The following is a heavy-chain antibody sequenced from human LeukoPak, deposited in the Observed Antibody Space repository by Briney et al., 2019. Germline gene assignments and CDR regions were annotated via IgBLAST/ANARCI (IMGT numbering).Heavy chain of an antibody. V-gene: IGHV4-38-2*02. CDR3: ATFSGYDWGG. CDR2: IYHSGST. J-gene: IGHJ4*02. D-gene: IGHD5-12*01. CDR1: GYSISSGYY. Sequence: SETLSLTCTVSGYSISSGYYWGWIRQPPGKGLEWIGSIYHSGSTYYNPSLKSRVTISVDTSKNQFSLKLSSVTAADTAVYYCATFSGYDWGGWGQGTLVTVSS.